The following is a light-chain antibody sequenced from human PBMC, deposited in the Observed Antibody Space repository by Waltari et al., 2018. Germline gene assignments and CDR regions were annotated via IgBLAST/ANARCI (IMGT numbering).Light chain of an antibody. CDR1: QSVSSN. J-gene: IGKJ2*01. V-gene: IGKV3-15*01. Sequence: EIVMTQSPATLSVSPGEGATLSCRASQSVSSNVAWYQHKPGQAPRLLIYGASTRATGIPARFSGSGSGTEFTLTISSLQSEDFAFYYCQQYNNWPPEDTFGQGTKLEIK. CDR2: GAS. CDR3: QQYNNWPPEDT.